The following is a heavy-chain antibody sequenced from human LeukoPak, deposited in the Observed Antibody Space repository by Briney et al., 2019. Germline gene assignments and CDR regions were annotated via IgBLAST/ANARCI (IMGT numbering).Heavy chain of an antibody. CDR2: ISNSGST. V-gene: IGHV4-59*11. J-gene: IGHJ6*03. Sequence: SQTLSLTCTVSDGPIRSHYWTWIRQSPLKGMEWIGDISNSGSTKYNPSLKSRVTISIDTSKSQFSLRLTSVTAADTAVYYCGRDALVGYFSYYYIDVWGKGTTVTVSS. CDR3: GRDALVGYFSYYYIDV. CDR1: DGPIRSHY. D-gene: IGHD2-15*01.